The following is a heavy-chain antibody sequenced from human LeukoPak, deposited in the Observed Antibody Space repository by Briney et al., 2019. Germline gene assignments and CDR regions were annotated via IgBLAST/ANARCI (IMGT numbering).Heavy chain of an antibody. Sequence: GGSLRLSCAASGFTFSSYGMNWVRQAPGKGLEWVAFIRYNGSNKYYADSVKGRFTISRDNSKNTLYLQMNSLRAEDTAVYYCAKDPGHYDLWSGYPSDDYWGQGTLVTVSS. CDR1: GFTFSSYG. D-gene: IGHD3-3*01. V-gene: IGHV3-30*02. J-gene: IGHJ4*02. CDR2: IRYNGSNK. CDR3: AKDPGHYDLWSGYPSDDY.